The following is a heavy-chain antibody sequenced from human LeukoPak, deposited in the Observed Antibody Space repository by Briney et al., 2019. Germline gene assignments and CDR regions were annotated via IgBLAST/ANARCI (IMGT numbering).Heavy chain of an antibody. V-gene: IGHV4-39*01. Sequence: SETLSLTCTVSGGSISSSSYYWGWIRQPPGKGLEWVGSIYYSGSTYYNPSLKSRVTISVDTSKNQFSLKLSSVTAADTAVYYCATYCSGGSCYGSFDYWGQGTLVTASS. J-gene: IGHJ4*02. D-gene: IGHD2-15*01. CDR1: GGSISSSSYY. CDR2: IYYSGST. CDR3: ATYCSGGSCYGSFDY.